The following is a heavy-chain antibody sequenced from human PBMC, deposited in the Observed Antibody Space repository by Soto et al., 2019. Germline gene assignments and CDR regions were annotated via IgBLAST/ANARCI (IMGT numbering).Heavy chain of an antibody. D-gene: IGHD3-9*01. J-gene: IGHJ4*02. V-gene: IGHV1-69*13. CDR3: ARAIRYFDWLLPNPLDY. Sequence: AVKVSCKASGCTFSSYAISWVRQAPGQGLEWMGGIIPIFGTANYAQKFQGRVTITADESTSTAYMELSSLRSEDTAVYYCARAIRYFDWLLPNPLDYWGQGTLVTVSS. CDR1: GCTFSSYA. CDR2: IIPIFGTA.